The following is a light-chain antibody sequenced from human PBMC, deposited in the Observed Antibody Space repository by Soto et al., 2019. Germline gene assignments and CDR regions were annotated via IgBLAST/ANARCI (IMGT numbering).Light chain of an antibody. CDR2: DVN. Sequence: QSALTQPASVSGSPGQSITLSCTGTSSDIGGYDYVSWYQRHPGKAPKLIIYDVNNRPSGVSNRFPGSKSGNTASLTISGLQAEDEDDYYCTSYASGSSHVVFGGGTKVTVL. V-gene: IGLV2-14*01. J-gene: IGLJ2*01. CDR3: TSYASGSSHVV. CDR1: SSDIGGYDY.